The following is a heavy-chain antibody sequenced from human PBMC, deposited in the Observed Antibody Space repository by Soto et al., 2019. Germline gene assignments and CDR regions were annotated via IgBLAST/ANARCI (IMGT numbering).Heavy chain of an antibody. Sequence: GASAKVSCKASGYTFTSYGISWVRQAPGQGLEWMGWISAYNGNTNYAQKLQGRVTMTTDKSTSTAYMELRSLRSDDTAVYYCARDRPFYCISTSCYSLAPFDYWGPGTLVTVSS. J-gene: IGHJ4*02. D-gene: IGHD2-2*01. CDR1: GYTFTSYG. V-gene: IGHV1-18*01. CDR3: ARDRPFYCISTSCYSLAPFDY. CDR2: ISAYNGNT.